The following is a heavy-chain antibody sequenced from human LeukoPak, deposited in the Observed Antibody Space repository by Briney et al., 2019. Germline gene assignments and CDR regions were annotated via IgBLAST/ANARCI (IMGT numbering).Heavy chain of an antibody. Sequence: GGSLRLSCAVSGFTINNYAMSWVRQAPGKGLEWVSATSASGASTYYADSVKGRFTISRDISKNTLYLQMISPRDEDTALYYCAKAGAYSSSSYDYWGQGALVTVSS. J-gene: IGHJ4*02. CDR2: TSASGAST. CDR1: GFTINNYA. CDR3: AKAGAYSSSSYDY. D-gene: IGHD6-6*01. V-gene: IGHV3-23*01.